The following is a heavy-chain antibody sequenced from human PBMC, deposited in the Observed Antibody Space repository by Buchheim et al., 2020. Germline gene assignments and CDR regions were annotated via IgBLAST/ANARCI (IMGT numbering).Heavy chain of an antibody. CDR3: ARGSFGDYGDYSEVAY. D-gene: IGHD4-17*01. CDR2: IVPVLGTT. J-gene: IGHJ4*02. Sequence: QVQLVQSGAEVKKPGSSVKVSCKASGGTFSSYAISWVRQAPEQGLEWMGGIVPVLGTTNYAQKFQGRVTITADKSTGTAYMELSSLRSDDTAVYYCARGSFGDYGDYSEVAYWGQGTL. V-gene: IGHV1-69*06. CDR1: GGTFSSYA.